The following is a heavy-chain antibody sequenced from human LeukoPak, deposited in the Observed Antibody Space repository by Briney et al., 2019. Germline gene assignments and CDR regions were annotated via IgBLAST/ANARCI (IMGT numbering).Heavy chain of an antibody. CDR1: GGSISSYY. D-gene: IGHD6-19*01. Sequence: SETLSHTCTVSGGSISSYYWSWIRQPPGKGLEWIGYIYYSGSTNYNPSLKSRVTISVDTSKNQFSLKLSSVTAADTAVYYCATTDPIAVADYWGQGTLVTVSS. CDR2: IYYSGST. J-gene: IGHJ4*02. V-gene: IGHV4-59*01. CDR3: ATTDPIAVADY.